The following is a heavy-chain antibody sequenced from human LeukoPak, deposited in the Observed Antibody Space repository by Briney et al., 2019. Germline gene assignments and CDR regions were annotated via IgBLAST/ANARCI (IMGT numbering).Heavy chain of an antibody. D-gene: IGHD2-2*01. CDR2: INPNSGGT. J-gene: IGHJ5*02. Sequence: SVKVSCKASGYTFTGYYMHWVRQAPGQGLEWMGWINPNSGGTNYAQKFQGRVTMTRDTSISTAYMELSRLRSDDTAVYYCARDWCSSTSCYEYWFDPWGQGTLVTVSS. CDR3: ARDWCSSTSCYEYWFDP. CDR1: GYTFTGYY. V-gene: IGHV1-2*02.